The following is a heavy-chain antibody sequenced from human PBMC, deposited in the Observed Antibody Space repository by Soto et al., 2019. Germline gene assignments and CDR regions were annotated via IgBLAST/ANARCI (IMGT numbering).Heavy chain of an antibody. CDR3: ARRAAAGYYYYYYMDV. CDR2: INHSGST. V-gene: IGHV4-34*01. CDR1: GGSFSGYY. D-gene: IGHD6-13*01. J-gene: IGHJ6*03. Sequence: SETLSLTCAVYGGSFSGYYWSWIRQPPGKGLEWIGEINHSGSTNYNPSLKRRVTISVDTSKNQFSLKLSSVTAADTAVYYCARRAAAGYYYYYYMDVWGKGTTVTVSS.